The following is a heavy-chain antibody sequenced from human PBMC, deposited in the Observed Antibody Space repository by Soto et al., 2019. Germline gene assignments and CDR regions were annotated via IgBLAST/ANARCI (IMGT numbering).Heavy chain of an antibody. CDR2: IVPIHDTT. Sequence: QVQLVQTGAEVKRPGSSVNVSCTASRGTFSNYAILWVRQAPGQGLEWMGGIVPIHDTTDYAQKFQGRVTITGDEPSSTAYMELRSLRSEDTAVYYCAADYDGLLSWGQGTLVTVSS. J-gene: IGHJ5*02. CDR1: RGTFSNYA. CDR3: AADYDGLLS. D-gene: IGHD3-3*01. V-gene: IGHV1-69*01.